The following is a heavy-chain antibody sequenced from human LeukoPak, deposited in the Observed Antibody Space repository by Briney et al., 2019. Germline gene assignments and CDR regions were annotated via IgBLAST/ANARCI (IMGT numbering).Heavy chain of an antibody. J-gene: IGHJ4*02. CDR2: IYTSGST. D-gene: IGHD3-3*01. V-gene: IGHV4-4*07. CDR3: ARLITIFGVVSYFDY. CDR1: GGSISSYY. Sequence: SETLSLTCTVSGGSISSYYWSWIRQPAGKGLEWIGRIYTSGSTNYNPSLKSRVTMSVDTSKNQFSLKLSSVTAADTAVYYCARLITIFGVVSYFDYWGQGTLVTVSS.